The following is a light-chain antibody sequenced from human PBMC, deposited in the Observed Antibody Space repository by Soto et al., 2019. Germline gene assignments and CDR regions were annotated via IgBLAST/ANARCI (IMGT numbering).Light chain of an antibody. CDR1: QSISTR. Sequence: DIQMTQSPSTLSASVGDRVTITCRASQSISTRLAWYQQKRGKAPNLLIYDVSSLESGVPSRFSGGGSGTEFTLTVSSLQPDDFATYYCQQYNSYHRTFGQGTKLEIK. J-gene: IGKJ2*01. V-gene: IGKV1-5*01. CDR2: DVS. CDR3: QQYNSYHRT.